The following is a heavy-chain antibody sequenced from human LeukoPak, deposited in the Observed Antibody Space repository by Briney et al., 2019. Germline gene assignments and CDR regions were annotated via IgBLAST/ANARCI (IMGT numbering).Heavy chain of an antibody. Sequence: PAGSLRLSCAASGFTFSSYAMSWVRQAPGKGLEWVSAISGSGGSAYYADSVKGRFTISRDNSKNTLYLQMNSLRAEDTAVYYCAKDPDYGGNSGVDYFDYWGQGTLVTVSS. J-gene: IGHJ4*02. CDR2: ISGSGGSA. CDR3: AKDPDYGGNSGVDYFDY. D-gene: IGHD4-23*01. CDR1: GFTFSSYA. V-gene: IGHV3-23*01.